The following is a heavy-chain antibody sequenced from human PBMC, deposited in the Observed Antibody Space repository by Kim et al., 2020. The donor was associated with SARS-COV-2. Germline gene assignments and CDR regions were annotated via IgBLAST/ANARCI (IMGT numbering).Heavy chain of an antibody. V-gene: IGHV3-23*01. J-gene: IGHJ1*01. CDR3: MKGGWGGIWDH. CDR2: IDGRDGTT. CDR1: GFTFTSYA. Sequence: GGSLRLSCATSGFTFTSYAMSWVRQAPGKGLEWVSRIDGRDGTTYYADSVKGRFTISRDNSKNTLYLQMNSLRADDTSVYYCMKGGWGGIWDHWGQGTGVTVSS. D-gene: IGHD2-15*01.